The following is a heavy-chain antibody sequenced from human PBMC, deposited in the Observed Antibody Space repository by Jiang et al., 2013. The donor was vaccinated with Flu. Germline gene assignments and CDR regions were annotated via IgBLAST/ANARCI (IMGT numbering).Heavy chain of an antibody. CDR2: IYYSGST. D-gene: IGHD3-16*01. Sequence: PGLVKPSETLSLTCTVSGGSISSSSYYWAGSASPREGLEWIGSIYYSGSTYYNPSLKSRVTISVDTSKNQFSLKLSSVTAADTAVYYCARQGFWGEDAFDIWGQGTMVTVSS. V-gene: IGHV4-39*01. CDR1: GGSISSSSYY. J-gene: IGHJ3*02. CDR3: ARQGFWGEDAFDI.